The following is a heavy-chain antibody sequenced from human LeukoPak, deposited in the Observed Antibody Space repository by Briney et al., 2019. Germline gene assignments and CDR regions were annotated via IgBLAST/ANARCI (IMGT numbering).Heavy chain of an antibody. CDR1: GGSISSSSYY. CDR2: IYYSGST. CDR3: ARTKKEITMVRGAYANWFDP. J-gene: IGHJ5*02. D-gene: IGHD3-10*01. V-gene: IGHV4-39*01. Sequence: PSETLSLTCTVSGGSISSSSYYWGWIRQPPGKGLEWIGSIYYSGSTYYNPSLKSRVTISVDTSKNQFSLKLSSVTAADTAVYYCARTKKEITMVRGAYANWFDPWGQGTLVTVSS.